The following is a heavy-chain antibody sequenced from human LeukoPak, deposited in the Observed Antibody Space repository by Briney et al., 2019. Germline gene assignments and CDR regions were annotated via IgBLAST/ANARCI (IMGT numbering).Heavy chain of an antibody. CDR2: ISSYSDYT. CDR1: GFTFRSYS. Sequence: GGSLRLSCAASGFTFRSYSMNWVRQAPGKGLEWVSSISSYSDYTYYPDSVQGRFTISRDNAKNSLYLQMNSLRAEDTAVYYCARATGYGAFDYWGQGTLVTVSS. D-gene: IGHD4-17*01. V-gene: IGHV3-21*01. J-gene: IGHJ4*02. CDR3: ARATGYGAFDY.